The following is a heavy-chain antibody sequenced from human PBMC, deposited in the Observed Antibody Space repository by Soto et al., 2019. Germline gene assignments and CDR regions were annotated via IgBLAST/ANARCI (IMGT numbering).Heavy chain of an antibody. CDR3: ERDQSNRPYYYYGMDV. J-gene: IGHJ6*02. V-gene: IGHV3-30-3*01. CDR1: GFTFSSYA. D-gene: IGHD4-4*01. Sequence: QVQLVESGGGVVQPGRSLRLSCAASGFTFSSYAMHWVRQAPGKGLEWVAVISYDGSNKYYADSVKGRFTISRDNSKNTLYMQMNSLRAEDTGVYYCERDQSNRPYYYYGMDVWGHGTTVTVSS. CDR2: ISYDGSNK.